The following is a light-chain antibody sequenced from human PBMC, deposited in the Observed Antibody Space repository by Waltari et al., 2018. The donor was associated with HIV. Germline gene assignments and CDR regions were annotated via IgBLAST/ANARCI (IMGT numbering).Light chain of an antibody. J-gene: IGKJ2*01. V-gene: IGKV6-21*01. CDR2: YAS. CDR3: HQSSSLPHT. CDR1: QSIGSN. Sequence: EIVLTQSPDVQSVTPKEKVTITCRASQSIGSNLHWYQQKPDQSPKLLIKYASRSFSGVPSRFSGSGSGTYFTLTIRGLEAEDAATYYCHQSSSLPHTFGQVTKLEIK.